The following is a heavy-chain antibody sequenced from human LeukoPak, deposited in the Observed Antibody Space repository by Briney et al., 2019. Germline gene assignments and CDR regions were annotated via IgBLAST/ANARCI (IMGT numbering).Heavy chain of an antibody. CDR2: ISYDGSNK. CDR1: GFTFSSYG. D-gene: IGHD6-19*01. V-gene: IGHV3-30*03. Sequence: GGSLRLSCAASGFTFSSYGMHWVRQAPGKGLEWVAVISYDGSNKYYADSVKGRFTISRDNSKNTLYLQMNSLRVEDTAVYYCARDSPYGSGVDYWGQGTLVTVSS. J-gene: IGHJ4*02. CDR3: ARDSPYGSGVDY.